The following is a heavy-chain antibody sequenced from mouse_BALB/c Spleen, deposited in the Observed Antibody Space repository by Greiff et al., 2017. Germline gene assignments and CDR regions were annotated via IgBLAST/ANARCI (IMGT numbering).Heavy chain of an antibody. CDR1: GFTFSSYY. V-gene: IGHV5-6-2*01. D-gene: IGHD2-2*01. CDR2: INSNGGST. Sequence: EVKVVESGGGLVKLGGSLKLSCAASGFTFSSYYMSWVRQTPEKRLELVAAINSNGGSTYYPDTVKGRFTISRDNAKNTLYLQMSSLKSEDTALYYCARRGLSYAMDYWGQGTSVTVSS. J-gene: IGHJ4*01. CDR3: ARRGLSYAMDY.